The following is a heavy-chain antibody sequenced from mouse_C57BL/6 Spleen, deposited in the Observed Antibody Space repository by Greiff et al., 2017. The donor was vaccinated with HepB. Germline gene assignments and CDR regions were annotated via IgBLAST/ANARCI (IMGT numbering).Heavy chain of an antibody. V-gene: IGHV2-6-1*01. CDR1: GFSLTSYG. Sequence: VKLMESGPGLVAPSQCLSITCTVSGFSLTSYGVHWVRQPPGKGLEWLVVIWSDGSTTYNSALKSRLSISKDNSKSQVFLKMNSLQTDDTAMYYCARHFTTVHAMDYWGQGTSVTVSS. J-gene: IGHJ4*01. CDR3: ARHFTTVHAMDY. CDR2: IWSDGST. D-gene: IGHD1-1*01.